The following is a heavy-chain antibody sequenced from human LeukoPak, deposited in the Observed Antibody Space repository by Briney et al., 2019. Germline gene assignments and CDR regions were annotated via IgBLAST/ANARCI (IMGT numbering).Heavy chain of an antibody. CDR1: GFTFSSYA. J-gene: IGHJ4*02. D-gene: IGHD5-18*01. V-gene: IGHV3-23*01. CDR3: ATHPSGGHSYGGPYYFDY. Sequence: GGSLRLSCAASGFTFSSYAMSWVRQAPGKGLEWVSAISGSGGSTYYADSVKGRFTISRDNSKNTLYLQMNSLRAEDTAVYYCATHPSGGHSYGGPYYFDYWGQGTLVTVSS. CDR2: ISGSGGST.